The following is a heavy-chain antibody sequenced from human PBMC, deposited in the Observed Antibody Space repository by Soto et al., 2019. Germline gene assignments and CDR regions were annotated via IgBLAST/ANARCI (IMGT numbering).Heavy chain of an antibody. D-gene: IGHD3-10*01. V-gene: IGHV1-69*13. Sequence: SVKVSCKASGGTFSSYAISWVRQAPGQGLEWMGGIIPIFGTANYAQKFQGRVTITADESTSTAYMELSSLRSEDTAVYYCARTMVRGVISSPSYYYYYGMDVWGQGTTVTVSS. J-gene: IGHJ6*02. CDR1: GGTFSSYA. CDR3: ARTMVRGVISSPSYYYYYGMDV. CDR2: IIPIFGTA.